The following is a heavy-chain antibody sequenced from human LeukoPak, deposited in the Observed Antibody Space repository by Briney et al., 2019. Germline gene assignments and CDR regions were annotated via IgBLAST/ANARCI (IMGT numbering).Heavy chain of an antibody. J-gene: IGHJ4*02. D-gene: IGHD6-13*01. CDR2: IIPILRIA. Sequence: ASVKVSCKASGGTFSSYAISWVRQAPGQGLEWMGRIIPILRIANYAQKFQGRVTITADKSTSTAYMELSSLRSEDTAVYYCARGEQQSPDYWGQGTLVTVSS. V-gene: IGHV1-69*04. CDR3: ARGEQQSPDY. CDR1: GGTFSSYA.